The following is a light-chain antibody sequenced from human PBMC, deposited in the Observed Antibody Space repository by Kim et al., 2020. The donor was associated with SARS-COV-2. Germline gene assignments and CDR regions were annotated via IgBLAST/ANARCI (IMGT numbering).Light chain of an antibody. CDR2: GPS. V-gene: IGKV3D-7*01. Sequence: PGERVTLSCRASQSVSRTYLTWYQQKPGQAPRLLIYGPSTRATGFPARFSGSGSGTDLTLTISSPQPEDFAVYYCQQDYNLITFGQGTRLEI. CDR1: QSVSRTY. J-gene: IGKJ5*01. CDR3: QQDYNLIT.